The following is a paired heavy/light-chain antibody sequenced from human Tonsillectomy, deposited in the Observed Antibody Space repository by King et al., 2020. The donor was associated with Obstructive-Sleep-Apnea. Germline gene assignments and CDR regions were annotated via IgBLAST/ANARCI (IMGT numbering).Heavy chain of an antibody. V-gene: IGHV3-21*01. CDR1: GFPFSHYT. D-gene: IGHD6-19*01. CDR2: ISGNGNYI. J-gene: IGHJ4*02. Sequence: EVQVVVSGGGLVKPGGSLRLSCATSGFPFSHYTMNWVRQAPGEAPEWVSSISGNGNYIYYADSVKGRFTISRDNAKNSLFLQMTSLGAEDTALYYCATDSSGWYVVSSWGQGTQVTVSS. CDR3: ATDSSGWYVVSS.
Light chain of an antibody. V-gene: IGKV1-5*03. CDR2: MVS. J-gene: IGKJ1*01. CDR1: QSVDTW. CDR3: QQYSSYLWT. Sequence: DVQLTQSPSTLSASIGDRVTITCRASQSVDTWLAWYQQKPGKAPKFLIYMVSTLGRGVPSRFSGSGSGTEFTLTISSLQPDDFATYYCQQYSSYLWTFGQGTKVEIK.